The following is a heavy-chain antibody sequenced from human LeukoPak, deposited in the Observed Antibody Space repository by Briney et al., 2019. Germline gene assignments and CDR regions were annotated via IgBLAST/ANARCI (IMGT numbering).Heavy chain of an antibody. CDR1: GYTFTGHY. V-gene: IGHV1-2*02. J-gene: IGHJ5*02. CDR3: ARVAGYCTNGVCYTGRSQWYGWFDP. Sequence: ASVKVSCKASGYTFTGHYIHWVRQAPGQGLEWVGWINPRNGGSNYAQKFQGRVTMTRDMSTSTVYMELSSLRSEDTAVYYCARVAGYCTNGVCYTGRSQWYGWFDPWGQGTLVTVSS. D-gene: IGHD2-8*01. CDR2: INPRNGGS.